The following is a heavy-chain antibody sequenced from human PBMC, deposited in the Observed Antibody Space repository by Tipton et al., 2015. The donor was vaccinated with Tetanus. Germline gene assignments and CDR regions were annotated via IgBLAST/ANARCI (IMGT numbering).Heavy chain of an antibody. Sequence: TLSLTCAVSGDSFTGFYWHWIRQPPGKGLEWIGEINHRGGISYNPSLKSRVTISADTSRNQFSLTLSSVTAADTAVYYCARGSDIVVVPGVTRADWFDPWGQGTLVTVSS. D-gene: IGHD2-2*01. J-gene: IGHJ5*02. CDR1: GDSFTGFY. CDR3: ARGSDIVVVPGVTRADWFDP. CDR2: INHRGGI. V-gene: IGHV4-34*01.